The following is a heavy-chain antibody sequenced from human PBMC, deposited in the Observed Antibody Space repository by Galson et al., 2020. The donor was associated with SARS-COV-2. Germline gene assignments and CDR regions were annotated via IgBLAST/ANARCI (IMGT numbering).Heavy chain of an antibody. V-gene: IGHV3-23*01. CDR2: ISSGGNT. CDR3: AKDGYYPPPVDS. CDR1: GFSFSSHD. D-gene: IGHD1-26*01. J-gene: IGHJ4*02. Sequence: GGSLRLSCAASGFSFSSHDMTWVRQAPGKGLEWVSSISSGGNTYYADSVKGRFSISRDNSKNTLSLQMDSLRADDTAVYYCAKDGYYPPPVDSWGQGTLVTVSS.